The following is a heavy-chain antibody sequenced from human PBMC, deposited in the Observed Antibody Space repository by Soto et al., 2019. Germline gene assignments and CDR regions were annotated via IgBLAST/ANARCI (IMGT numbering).Heavy chain of an antibody. Sequence: GGSLRLCCVASGFIFNSYGMHWVRQAPGKGLEWVAVISYDGSNKYYADSVKGRFTISRDNSKNTLYLQMNSLRAEDTAVYYCAKDFSPYSSSWSGGFDYWGQGTLVTVSS. D-gene: IGHD6-13*01. CDR2: ISYDGSNK. J-gene: IGHJ4*02. V-gene: IGHV3-30*18. CDR3: AKDFSPYSSSWSGGFDY. CDR1: GFIFNSYG.